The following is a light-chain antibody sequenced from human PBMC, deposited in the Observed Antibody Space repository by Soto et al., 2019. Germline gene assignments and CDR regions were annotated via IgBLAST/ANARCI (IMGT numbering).Light chain of an antibody. V-gene: IGKV3-20*01. Sequence: EIVLTQSLVTLSLSPGERATLSCRASQSISSSYLAWYLQKPGQAPRLLIYGASSRATGIPGRFSGSGSGTDFTLTISRLEPEDFAVYYCQQYGSSPRTFGGGTKVDIK. CDR3: QQYGSSPRT. CDR1: QSISSSY. J-gene: IGKJ4*01. CDR2: GAS.